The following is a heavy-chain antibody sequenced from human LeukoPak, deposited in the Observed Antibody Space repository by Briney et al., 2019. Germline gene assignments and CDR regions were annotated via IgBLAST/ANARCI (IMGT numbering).Heavy chain of an antibody. J-gene: IGHJ6*02. CDR3: TRDLMDYDVSTGLHHYYMDV. V-gene: IGHV3-23*01. CDR2: ISGSGGST. Sequence: GGSLRLSCAASGFTFSSYAMSWVRQAPGKGLEWVSVISGSGGSTYYADSVKGRFTISRDNSKNTLYLQMNSLRVEDTAVYYCTRDLMDYDVSTGLHHYYMDVWGQGTTVTVSS. D-gene: IGHD3-9*01. CDR1: GFTFSSYA.